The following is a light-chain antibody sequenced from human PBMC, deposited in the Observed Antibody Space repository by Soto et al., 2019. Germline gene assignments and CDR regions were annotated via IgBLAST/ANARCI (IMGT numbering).Light chain of an antibody. CDR3: MQALQTPPT. V-gene: IGKV2-28*01. CDR2: LDS. CDR1: QSLLHSNGYNY. J-gene: IGKJ5*01. Sequence: VMTQSPLSLPVTPGEPASISCRSSQSLLHSNGYNYLDWYLQKPGQSPQLLIYLDSNRASGVPDRFSGSGSGTDFTLKISRVEAEDVGVYYCMQALQTPPTFGQGTRLEIK.